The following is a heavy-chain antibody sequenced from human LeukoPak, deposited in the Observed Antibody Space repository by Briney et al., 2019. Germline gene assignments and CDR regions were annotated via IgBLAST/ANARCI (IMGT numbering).Heavy chain of an antibody. D-gene: IGHD6-19*01. J-gene: IGHJ4*02. V-gene: IGHV4-39*01. Sequence: SETLSLTCTVSGGSISSSSYSWGWIRQPPGKGLEWIGSIYYSGSTYYNPSLKSRVTISVDTSKNQFSLKLSSVTAADTAVYYCARHGMSSSGWYSFFDYWGQGTLVTVSS. CDR3: ARHGMSSSGWYSFFDY. CDR2: IYYSGST. CDR1: GGSISSSSYS.